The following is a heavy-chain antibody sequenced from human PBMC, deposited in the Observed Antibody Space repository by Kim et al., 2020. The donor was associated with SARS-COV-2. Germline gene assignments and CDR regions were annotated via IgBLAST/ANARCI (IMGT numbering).Heavy chain of an antibody. V-gene: IGHV1-8*01. CDR3: AREGSGWYGDFDY. Sequence: YAQKCQGGVTMTRNTSISTAYMELSSLRSEDTAVYYCAREGSGWYGDFDYWGQGTLVTVSS. J-gene: IGHJ4*02. D-gene: IGHD6-19*01.